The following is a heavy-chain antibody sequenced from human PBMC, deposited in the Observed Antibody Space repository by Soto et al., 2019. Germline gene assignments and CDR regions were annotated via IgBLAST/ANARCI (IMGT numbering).Heavy chain of an antibody. V-gene: IGHV4-4*07. D-gene: IGHD2-15*01. CDR1: GGSISSYY. CDR2: IYTSGST. J-gene: IGHJ4*02. CDR3: ARVPNLGYCSGGSCLGYYFDY. Sequence: LSLTCTVSGGSISSYYWSWIRQPAGKGLEWIGRIYTSGSTNYNPSLKSRVTMSVDTSKNQFSLKLSSVTAADTAVYYCARVPNLGYCSGGSCLGYYFDYWGQGTLVT.